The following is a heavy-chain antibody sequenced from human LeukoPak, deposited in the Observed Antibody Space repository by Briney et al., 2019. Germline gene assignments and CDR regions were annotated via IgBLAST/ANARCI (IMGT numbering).Heavy chain of an antibody. CDR3: ATGGGYYYSH. CDR2: AYGDGNSK. V-gene: IGHV3-33*01. Sequence: GRSLRLSCTTSGFPFGSYGVHWVRQAPGMGLEWVAVAYGDGNSKYYADSVKGRFTTSKDNSKNTLYLEMSSLRAEDTAVYYCATGGGYYYSHWGQGTLVTVSS. J-gene: IGHJ4*02. D-gene: IGHD1-26*01. CDR1: GFPFGSYG.